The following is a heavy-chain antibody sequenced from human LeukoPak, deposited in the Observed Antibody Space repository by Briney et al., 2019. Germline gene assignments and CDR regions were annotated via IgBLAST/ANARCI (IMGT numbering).Heavy chain of an antibody. CDR3: ARHGTSEMYFDY. V-gene: IGHV4-59*08. CDR2: IYYSGST. J-gene: IGHJ4*02. CDR1: GGSISSYY. Sequence: SETLSLTCTVSGGSISSYYWSWVRQPPGKGLEWIGYIYYSGSTNYNPSLKSRVTISVDTSKNQFSLKLSSVTATDTAMYYCARHGTSEMYFDYWGQGALVTVSS.